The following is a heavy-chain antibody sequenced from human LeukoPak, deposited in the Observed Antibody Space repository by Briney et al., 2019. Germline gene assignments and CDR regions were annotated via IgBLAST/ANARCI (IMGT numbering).Heavy chain of an antibody. CDR3: ARGEPRWISSHSSGYLGY. D-gene: IGHD3-22*01. CDR1: GFTFSSFG. J-gene: IGHJ4*02. V-gene: IGHV3-30*03. CDR2: ISYDGSNK. Sequence: GGSLRLSCAASGFTFSSFGMNWVRQAPGKGLEWVAVISYDGSNKYYVDSVKGRFTISRDNSKNTLYLQMNSLRGEDTAVYYCARGEPRWISSHSSGYLGYWGQGTLVTVSS.